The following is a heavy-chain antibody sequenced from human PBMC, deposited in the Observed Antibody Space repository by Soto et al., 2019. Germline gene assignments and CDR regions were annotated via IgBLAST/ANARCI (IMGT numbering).Heavy chain of an antibody. V-gene: IGHV1-3*05. CDR1: GCTFARCA. Sequence: QVQLVQSGAEEKKPGASVRVSCKASGCTFARCAMHWVRQAPGQRLEWMGWINAGNGKTQYSQKFQGRVTITRDTSASTAYMELSSLRSEDTAVYYWARGWKDSNSWYGPDWFDPWGQGTLVTVSS. J-gene: IGHJ5*02. CDR2: INAGNGKT. CDR3: ARGWKDSNSWYGPDWFDP. D-gene: IGHD6-13*01.